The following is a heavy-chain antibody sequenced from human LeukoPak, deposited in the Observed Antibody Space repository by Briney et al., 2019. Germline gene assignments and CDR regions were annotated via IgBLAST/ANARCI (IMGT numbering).Heavy chain of an antibody. CDR3: ARNAVTDVYYMDV. J-gene: IGHJ6*03. V-gene: IGHV3-9*01. CDR1: GFTFDDYA. CDR2: ISWNSGSI. Sequence: GGSLRLSCAASGFTFDDYAMHWVRQAPGKGLEWVSGISWNSGSIGYADSVKGRFTISRDNAKNSLYLQMNSLRAEDTALYYCARNAVTDVYYMDVWGKGTTVTVSS. D-gene: IGHD1-20*01.